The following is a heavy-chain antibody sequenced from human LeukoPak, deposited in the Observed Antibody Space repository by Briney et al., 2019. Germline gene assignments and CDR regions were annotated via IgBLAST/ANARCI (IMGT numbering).Heavy chain of an antibody. D-gene: IGHD6-19*01. CDR2: LSFDGNHQ. CDR3: ARDWFDSGWYLDH. Sequence: GGSLRLSCAASGFTFSSFGMHWVRQAPGRGLVWVALLSFDGNHQFYADSVKGRFTLSRDNFKNMVFLELTSLRVEDTAVYYCARDWFDSGWYLDHWGQGALVTVSS. CDR1: GFTFSSFG. J-gene: IGHJ4*02. V-gene: IGHV3-30*03.